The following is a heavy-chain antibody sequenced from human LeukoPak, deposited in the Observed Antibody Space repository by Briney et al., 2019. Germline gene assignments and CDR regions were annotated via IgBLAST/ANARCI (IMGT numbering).Heavy chain of an antibody. V-gene: IGHV4-59*01. CDR3: ARLLAAAGLIYLDY. J-gene: IGHJ4*02. D-gene: IGHD6-13*01. Sequence: PSETLSLTCTVSGGSISSYYWSWIRQPPGKGLEWIGYIYYSGSTNYNPSLKSRVTISVDTSKNQFSLKLSSVTAADTAVYYCARLLAAAGLIYLDYWGQGTLVTVSS. CDR2: IYYSGST. CDR1: GGSISSYY.